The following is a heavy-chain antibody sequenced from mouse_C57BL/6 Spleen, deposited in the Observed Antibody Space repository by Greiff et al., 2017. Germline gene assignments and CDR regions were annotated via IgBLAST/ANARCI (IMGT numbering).Heavy chain of an antibody. CDR3: ARCPPRRGFDY. CDR1: GYAFTTYL. J-gene: IGHJ2*01. CDR2: INPGSGGT. V-gene: IGHV1-54*01. Sequence: QVQLQQSGAELVRPGTSVKVSCKASGYAFTTYLIEWVKQRPGQGLEWIGVINPGSGGTNYNEKFKGKATLTADKSSSTASMQLSSLTSEDSAVYVCARCPPRRGFDYWGQGTTLTVSS.